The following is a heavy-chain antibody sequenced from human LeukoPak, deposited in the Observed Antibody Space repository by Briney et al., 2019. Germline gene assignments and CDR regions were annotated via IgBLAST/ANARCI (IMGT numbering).Heavy chain of an antibody. J-gene: IGHJ6*02. CDR1: GFTFSSYG. V-gene: IGHV3-23*01. CDR2: ISGGGDTI. CDR3: AKNLYGSAEDYYYGMDV. D-gene: IGHD3-10*01. Sequence: PGGSLRLSCAASGFTFSSYGMSWVRQAPGKGLEWVSAISGGGDTIYYADSVKGRFTISRDNSKNTLYLQMNSLRAEDTAVYYCAKNLYGSAEDYYYGMDVWGQGTTVTVSS.